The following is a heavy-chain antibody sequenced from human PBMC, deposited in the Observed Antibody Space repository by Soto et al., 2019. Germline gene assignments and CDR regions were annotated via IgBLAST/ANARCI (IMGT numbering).Heavy chain of an antibody. D-gene: IGHD6-6*01. J-gene: IGHJ4*02. CDR1: GYAFTTYG. CDR2: ISAHNGNT. V-gene: IGHV1-18*01. CDR3: ARGRDGDY. Sequence: QVHLVQSGAEVKKPGASVKVSCKGSGYAFTTYGITWVRQAPGQGLEWMGWISAHNGNTTYAQKLQGRVTVTRDTSTSTAYMGLRSLRSDDTAVYYCARGRDGDYGGQGALVTVSS.